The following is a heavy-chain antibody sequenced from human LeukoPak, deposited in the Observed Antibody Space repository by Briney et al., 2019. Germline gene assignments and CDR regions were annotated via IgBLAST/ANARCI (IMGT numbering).Heavy chain of an antibody. Sequence: PSGTLSLTCVVSGGSISSGNWWSWVRQPPGKGLEWIGEIYHSGSTNYNPSLKSRVAISVDKSKNEFSLTLSSVTAADTAIYYCARAGSYCLGYWGQGTLVTVSS. V-gene: IGHV4-4*02. CDR3: ARAGSYCLGY. CDR2: IYHSGST. D-gene: IGHD1-26*01. CDR1: GGSISSGNW. J-gene: IGHJ4*02.